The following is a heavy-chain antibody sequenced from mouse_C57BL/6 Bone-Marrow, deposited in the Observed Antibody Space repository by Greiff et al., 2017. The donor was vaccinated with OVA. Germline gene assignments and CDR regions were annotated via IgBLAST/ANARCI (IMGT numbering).Heavy chain of an antibody. Sequence: EVMLVESGGGLVQPKWSLKLSCAASGFCFNTYAMNWVRQAPGKGLEWVARIRSKSNNYATYYDDSVKDRFTISRDDSESMLYLQINNLKTGDTAMYYSVAHLYAMDYWGQGTTVTVSS. CDR2: IRSKSNNYAT. J-gene: IGHJ4*01. V-gene: IGHV10-1*01. CDR3: VAHLYAMDY. CDR1: GFCFNTYA.